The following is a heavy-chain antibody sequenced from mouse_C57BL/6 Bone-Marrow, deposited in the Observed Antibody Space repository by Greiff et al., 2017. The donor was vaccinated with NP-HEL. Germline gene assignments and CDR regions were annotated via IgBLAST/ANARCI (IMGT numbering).Heavy chain of an antibody. Sequence: EVQRVESGAELVRPGASVKLSCTASGFNIKDDYMHWVKQRPEQGLEWIGWFDPEIGDTEYASKFKGKATITADKSSNTAYQQLSSLTSEDTAVYYCTKSLFITTVVATPWYFDVWGTGTTVTVSS. CDR2: FDPEIGDT. CDR3: TKSLFITTVVATPWYFDV. CDR1: GFNIKDDY. D-gene: IGHD1-1*01. V-gene: IGHV14-4*01. J-gene: IGHJ1*03.